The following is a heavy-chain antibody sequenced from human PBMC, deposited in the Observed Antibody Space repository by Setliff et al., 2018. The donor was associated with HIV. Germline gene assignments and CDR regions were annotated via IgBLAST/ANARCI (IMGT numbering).Heavy chain of an antibody. CDR3: ARGENPHYYYYYMDV. CDR2: INAGNGNT. Sequence: ASVKVSCKASGYTFTSYAMHWVRQAPGQRLEWMGWINAGNGNTKYSQKFQGRVTITRDTSASTAYMGLSSLRSEDTAVYYCARGENPHYYYYYMDVWGKGTTVTVSS. CDR1: GYTFTSYA. V-gene: IGHV1-3*01. J-gene: IGHJ6*03.